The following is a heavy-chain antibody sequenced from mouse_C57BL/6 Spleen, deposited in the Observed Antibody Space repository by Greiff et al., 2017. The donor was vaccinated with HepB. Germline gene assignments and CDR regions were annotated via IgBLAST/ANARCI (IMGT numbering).Heavy chain of an antibody. CDR3: ARGGQLRLREGAMDY. V-gene: IGHV1-82*01. CDR2: IYPGDGDT. J-gene: IGHJ4*01. CDR1: GYAFSSSW. Sequence: QVQLQQSGPELVKPGASVKISCKASGYAFSSSWMNWVKQRPGKGLELIGRIYPGDGDTNYNGKFKGKATLTADKSSSTAYMQLSSLTSEDSAVYFCARGGQLRLREGAMDYWGQGTSVTVSS. D-gene: IGHD3-2*02.